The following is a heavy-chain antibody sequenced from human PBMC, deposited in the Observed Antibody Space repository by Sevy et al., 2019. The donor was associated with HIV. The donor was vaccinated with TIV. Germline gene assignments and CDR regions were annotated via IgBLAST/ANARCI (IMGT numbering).Heavy chain of an antibody. CDR2: INSDGSST. Sequence: GGSLRLSCAASGFTFSSYWMHWVRQAPGKGLVWISRINSDGSSTSYADSVKGRFTISRDNAKNTLYLQMNSLRAEDTAVYYCRIDRVKGFWSGFLDAFDIWGQGTMVTVSS. CDR3: RIDRVKGFWSGFLDAFDI. V-gene: IGHV3-74*01. D-gene: IGHD3-3*01. CDR1: GFTFSSYW. J-gene: IGHJ3*02.